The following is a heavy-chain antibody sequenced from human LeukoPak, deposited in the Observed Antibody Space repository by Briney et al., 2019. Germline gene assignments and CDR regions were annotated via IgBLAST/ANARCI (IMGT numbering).Heavy chain of an antibody. D-gene: IGHD2-15*01. J-gene: IGHJ4*02. CDR2: INPNSGGT. CDR3: ARDVGGYCSGGSCSKAFYFDY. CDR1: GYTFTGYY. Sequence: ASVTVSRKASGYTFTGYYMHWVRQAPGQGLEWMGWINPNSGGTNYAQKFQGRVTMTRDTSINTAYMELTRLSSDDTAVYYCARDVGGYCSGGSCSKAFYFDYWGQGTLVTVSS. V-gene: IGHV1-2*02.